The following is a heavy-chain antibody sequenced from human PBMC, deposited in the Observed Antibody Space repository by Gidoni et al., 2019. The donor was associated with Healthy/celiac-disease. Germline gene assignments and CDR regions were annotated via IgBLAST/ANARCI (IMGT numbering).Heavy chain of an antibody. CDR3: TPDRGGAPRGYFSSTSCPGAAFDI. CDR1: GFTFSNAW. CDR2: IKSKTLSGTT. D-gene: IGHD2-2*01. Sequence: EVQLVESGGGLVKPGGSLRLSCAASGFTFSNAWMSGVRQDQGKGLEGVCRIKSKTLSGTTDYAAPLKVRFTLSRDDSKNTLYLYTNSLKTPDTAVYYCTPDRGGAPRGYFSSTSCPGAAFDIWGQGTMVTVSS. J-gene: IGHJ3*02. V-gene: IGHV3-15*01.